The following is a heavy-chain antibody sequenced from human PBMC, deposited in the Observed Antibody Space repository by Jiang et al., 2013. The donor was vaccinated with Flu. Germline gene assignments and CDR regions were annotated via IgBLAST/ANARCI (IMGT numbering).Heavy chain of an antibody. CDR1: GYTFNNYW. D-gene: IGHD6-19*01. J-gene: IGHJ4*02. CDR3: ARAGGLARHFDY. CDR2: IFPADSDT. V-gene: IGHV5-51*01. Sequence: SLQISCKASGYTFNNYWIGWVRQMPGNGPEWMGIIFPADSDTRYSPLFEGHVTISVDQSTSTAYLQWSSLKASDTAIYFCARAGGLARHFDYWGQGTLVTVSS.